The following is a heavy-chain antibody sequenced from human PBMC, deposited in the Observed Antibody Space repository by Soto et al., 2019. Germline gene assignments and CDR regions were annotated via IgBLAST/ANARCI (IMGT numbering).Heavy chain of an antibody. D-gene: IGHD3-10*01. CDR2: IIPLFGTP. CDR1: GGIFSTYA. CDR3: ARDRDDYGTGNYYNRIDF. J-gene: IGHJ4*02. Sequence: QVQLVQSGAEVTKPGSSVKVSCKASGGIFSTYAISWLRQAPGQGLEGMGGIIPLFGTPNYAQRFQGRVTIAADESTSTAYMELSRLRSEDTAVYYCARDRDDYGTGNYYNRIDFWGQGTLVTVSS. V-gene: IGHV1-69*01.